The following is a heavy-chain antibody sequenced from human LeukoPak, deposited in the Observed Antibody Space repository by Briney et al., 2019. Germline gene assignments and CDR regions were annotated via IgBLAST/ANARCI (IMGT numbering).Heavy chain of an antibody. CDR2: ISVRTGSI. D-gene: IGHD2-21*01. CDR3: ARGVFDWYEEF. CDR1: GYTFVNYD. Sequence: GASVKVSCKASGYTFVNYDISWVRQAPGQGLEWMGWISVRTGSINYAQNLQGRVTMTTDTSTSTAYLEVRSLRSDDTAVYYCARGVFDWYEEFWGQGTLVTVSS. V-gene: IGHV1-18*01. J-gene: IGHJ4*02.